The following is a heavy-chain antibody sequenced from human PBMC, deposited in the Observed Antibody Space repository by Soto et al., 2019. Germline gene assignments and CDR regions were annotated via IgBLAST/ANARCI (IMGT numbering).Heavy chain of an antibody. V-gene: IGHV4-59*01. J-gene: IGHJ4*02. D-gene: IGHD5-18*01. CDR1: GGSISNFH. CDR2: IYYSGN. Sequence: XETLSLTCNVSGGSISNFHLSWIRQPPGKGLEWIGYIYYSGNYYNPSLTSRVSMSLDKSKNQFSLHLKSVTAADTALYFCALGGYNYGRPFDFWGQGTRVTVSS. CDR3: ALGGYNYGRPFDF.